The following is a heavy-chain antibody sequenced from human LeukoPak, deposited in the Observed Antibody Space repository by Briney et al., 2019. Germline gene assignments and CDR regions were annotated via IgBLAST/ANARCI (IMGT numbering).Heavy chain of an antibody. J-gene: IGHJ4*02. D-gene: IGHD3-10*01. Sequence: SETLSLTCAVYGGSFSGYYWSWIRQPPGKGLEWIGEINHSGSTNYNPSLKSRVTISVDTSKNQFSLKLSSVTAADTAVYYCARLYGSGSYLGNDYWGQGALVTVSS. V-gene: IGHV4-34*01. CDR1: GGSFSGYY. CDR3: ARLYGSGSYLGNDY. CDR2: INHSGST.